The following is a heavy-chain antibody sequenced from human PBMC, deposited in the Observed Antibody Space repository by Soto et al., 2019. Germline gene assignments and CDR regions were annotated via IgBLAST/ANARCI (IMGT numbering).Heavy chain of an antibody. CDR1: GFSLSTSGVG. J-gene: IGHJ5*02. CDR2: IYWDDDK. D-gene: IGHD6-13*01. CDR3: AHRPQNQLVSNWFDP. Sequence: QITLKESGPTLVKPTQTLTLTCTFSGFSLSTSGVGVGWIRQPPGKALEWLALIYWDDDKRYSPSLKSRLTTTKDTSKNQVVLTMTNMDPVDTATYYCAHRPQNQLVSNWFDPWGQGTLVTVSS. V-gene: IGHV2-5*02.